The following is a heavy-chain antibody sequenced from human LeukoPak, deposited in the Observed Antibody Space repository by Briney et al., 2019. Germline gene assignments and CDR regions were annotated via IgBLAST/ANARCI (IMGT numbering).Heavy chain of an antibody. J-gene: IGHJ1*01. CDR1: GFIFTNFS. Sequence: PGGSLRLSCAASGFIFTNFSMSWVRQAPGKGLEWVAHINPDGRDTYYVDSVKGRFTISRDNAQNSMYLQMNSLRVEDTAVYYCTSWGDTTAEYFQRWGQGTLVTVSS. CDR3: TSWGDTTAEYFQR. V-gene: IGHV3-7*01. CDR2: INPDGRDT. D-gene: IGHD2-21*02.